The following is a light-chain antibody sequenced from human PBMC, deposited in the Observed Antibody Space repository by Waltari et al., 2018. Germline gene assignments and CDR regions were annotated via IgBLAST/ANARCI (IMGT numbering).Light chain of an antibody. J-gene: IGLJ3*02. CDR2: EVT. CDR3: SSHTTSSTWV. V-gene: IGLV2-18*02. Sequence: QSALTPPPSVSGSPGQSVTISCTGTSSDVGSYNRVPWYQQPPGTAPKLMIYEVTNRPSGVPDRFSGSKSGNMASLTITGLQPEDESDYYCSSHTTSSTWVFGGGTKLTVL. CDR1: SSDVGSYNR.